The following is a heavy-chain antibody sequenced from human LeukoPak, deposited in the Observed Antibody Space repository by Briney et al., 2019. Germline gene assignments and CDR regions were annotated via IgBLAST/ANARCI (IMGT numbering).Heavy chain of an antibody. D-gene: IGHD2-8*01. Sequence: GASVKVSCKASGYTFTGYYMHWVRQAPGQGLEWMGWFNPNSGGTNYAQKFQGRVTMTRDTSISTAYMELSRLRSDDTAVYYCARALSYCTNGVCYQWFDPWGQGTLVTVSS. CDR3: ARALSYCTNGVCYQWFDP. CDR2: FNPNSGGT. CDR1: GYTFTGYY. J-gene: IGHJ5*02. V-gene: IGHV1-2*02.